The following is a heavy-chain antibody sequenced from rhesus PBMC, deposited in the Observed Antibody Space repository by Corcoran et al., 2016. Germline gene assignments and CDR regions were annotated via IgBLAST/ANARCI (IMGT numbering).Heavy chain of an antibody. CDR3: ARDSGAVTNY. V-gene: IGHV4-93*01. CDR2: SYGRGGST. CDR1: GGSIRSSNW. Sequence: QVQLQESGPAVVKPSETLSLTCAVSGGSIRSSNWWSWIRQSPGKGLEWIGGSYGRGGSTASHPPLKVRVTISKDKPKNQAPLKLSSVPAADTAVDYCARDSGAVTNYWGQGVLVTVSS. J-gene: IGHJ4*01. D-gene: IGHD1-44*01.